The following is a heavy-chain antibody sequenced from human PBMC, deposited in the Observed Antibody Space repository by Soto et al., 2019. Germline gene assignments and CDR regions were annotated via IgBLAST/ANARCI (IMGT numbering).Heavy chain of an antibody. CDR3: AREDVVVVAATRAPSAFDI. CDR1: GYTFTVYY. J-gene: IGHJ3*02. D-gene: IGHD2-15*01. Sequence: ASVKVSCKASGYTFTVYYMHWVRQAPGQGLEWMGWINPNSGGTNYAQKFQGWVTMTRDTSISTAYMELSRLRSDDTAVYYCAREDVVVVAATRAPSAFDIWGQGTMVTVSS. CDR2: INPNSGGT. V-gene: IGHV1-2*04.